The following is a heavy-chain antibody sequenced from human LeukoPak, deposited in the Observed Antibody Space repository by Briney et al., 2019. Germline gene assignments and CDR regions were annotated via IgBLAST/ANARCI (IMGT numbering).Heavy chain of an antibody. Sequence: GGSLRLTCAASGFTFSSNAMTWVRQAPGQGLECVSAITAGGDTTYYADSVKGRFTISRDNSRNTLYLQLNALRAEDTAVYYCAKAYGSNGYYQLPIDFWGQGTLVTVSS. D-gene: IGHD3-22*01. CDR3: AKAYGSNGYYQLPIDF. CDR1: GFTFSSNA. V-gene: IGHV3-23*01. J-gene: IGHJ4*02. CDR2: ITAGGDTT.